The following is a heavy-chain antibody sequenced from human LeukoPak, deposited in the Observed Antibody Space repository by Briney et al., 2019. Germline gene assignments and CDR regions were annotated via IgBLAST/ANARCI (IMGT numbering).Heavy chain of an antibody. CDR3: ARDRAASYYYGMDV. Sequence: KPSETLSLTCTVSGGSISSYYWSWIRQPPGKGLEWIGYIYYSGSTYYNPSLKSRVTISVDTSKNQFSLKLSSVTAADTAVYYCARDRAASYYYGMDVWGQGTTVTVSS. V-gene: IGHV4-59*12. CDR1: GGSISSYY. J-gene: IGHJ6*02. CDR2: IYYSGST. D-gene: IGHD6-13*01.